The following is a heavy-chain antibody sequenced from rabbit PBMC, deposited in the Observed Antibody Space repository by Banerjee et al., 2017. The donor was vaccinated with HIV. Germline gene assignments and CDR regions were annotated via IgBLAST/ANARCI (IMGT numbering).Heavy chain of an antibody. D-gene: IGHD7-1*01. CDR1: GFSFSDKYE. V-gene: IGHV1S40*01. J-gene: IGHJ3*01. Sequence: QSLEESGGGLVQPEGSLTLTCTASGFSFSDKYEMSWVRQAPGKGLEWIGCIYPDDDNTDYASWVNGRFPISLDNAQNTVFLQMTSLTASDPATYFCARDRDGDAGYRSLSLWGQGTLVTVS. CDR3: ARDRDGDAGYRSLSL. CDR2: IYPDDDNT.